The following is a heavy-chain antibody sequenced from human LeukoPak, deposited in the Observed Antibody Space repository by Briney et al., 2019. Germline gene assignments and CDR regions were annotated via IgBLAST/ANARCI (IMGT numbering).Heavy chain of an antibody. J-gene: IGHJ4*02. CDR1: GFTFSSFE. D-gene: IGHD3-3*01. CDR2: ISSSGSTI. Sequence: TGGSLRLSCAASGFTFSSFEMNWVRQAPGKGLEWVSYISSSGSTIYYADSVKGRFTISRDNSKNTLYLQMNSLRAEDTAVYYCARVGAPEWSIYYFDYWGQGTLVTVSS. CDR3: ARVGAPEWSIYYFDY. V-gene: IGHV3-48*03.